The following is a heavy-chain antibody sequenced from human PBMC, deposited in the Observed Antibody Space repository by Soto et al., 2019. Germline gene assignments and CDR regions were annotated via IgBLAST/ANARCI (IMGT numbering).Heavy chain of an antibody. V-gene: IGHV3-7*03. CDR2: IKQDGNEK. CDR3: ARRDGYNYELDY. CDR1: GFTFSSYW. D-gene: IGHD5-12*01. Sequence: GSLRLSCAASGFTFSSYWMNWVRQAPGKGLEWVANIKQDGNEKYYVDSVKGRFTISRDNAKNSLYLQMNSLRAEDTAVYYCARRDGYNYELDYWGQGTLVTAPQ. J-gene: IGHJ4*02.